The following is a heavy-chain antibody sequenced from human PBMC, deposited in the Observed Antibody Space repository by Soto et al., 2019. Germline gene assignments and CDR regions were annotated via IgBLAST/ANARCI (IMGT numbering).Heavy chain of an antibody. CDR1: GFTFSSYA. D-gene: IGHD2-15*01. J-gene: IGHJ5*02. CDR2: ISGSGGST. CDR3: AKEGCSGGSCYSGWFDP. V-gene: IGHV3-23*01. Sequence: EVQLLESGGGLVQPGGSLRLSCAASGFTFSSYAMSWVRQAPGKGLERVSAISGSGGSTYYADSVKGRFTISRDNSKNTLYLQMNSLRAEDTAVYYCAKEGCSGGSCYSGWFDPWGQGTLVTVSS.